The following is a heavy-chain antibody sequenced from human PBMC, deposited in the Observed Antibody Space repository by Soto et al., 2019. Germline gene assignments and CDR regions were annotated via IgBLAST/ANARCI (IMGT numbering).Heavy chain of an antibody. J-gene: IGHJ4*02. D-gene: IGHD3-3*01. CDR2: IRGFGGSS. V-gene: IGHV3-23*01. CDR3: AITGAGYYIV. Sequence: GGSLRLSCVASGFTFSDYGMSWVRQTPGRGLEWVSGIRGFGGSSYNEDAVKGRFTISRDNSKNTVFLQMNSLRAEDTAVYYCAITGAGYYIVWGQGTPVTVSS. CDR1: GFTFSDYG.